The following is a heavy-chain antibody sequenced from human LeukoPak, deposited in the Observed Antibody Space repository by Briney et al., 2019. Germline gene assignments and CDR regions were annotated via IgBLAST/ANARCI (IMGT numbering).Heavy chain of an antibody. J-gene: IGHJ4*02. V-gene: IGHV3-7*02. CDR2: INQDGSEK. D-gene: IGHD2/OR15-2a*01. Sequence: AGGSLRLSCAASGFTFSNSGMSWVRQAPGKGLEWVANINQDGSEKNCADSVEGRFTISRDNAKNSLYLQMNSLRAEDTAVYYCANNRASLDYWGQGTLVTVSS. CDR3: ANNRASLDY. CDR1: GFTFSNSG.